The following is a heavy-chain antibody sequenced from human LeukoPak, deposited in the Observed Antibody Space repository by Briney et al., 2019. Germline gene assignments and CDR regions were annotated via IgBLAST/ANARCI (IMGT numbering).Heavy chain of an antibody. CDR1: GFTFSSYA. Sequence: PGGSLRRSCAASGFTFSSYAMHRVRQAPGKGLERAAVISYDGSNKYYADSVKGRFNISRDHSKNTLYLQMNSLRAEDTAVYYCARVGVAAAGSRPYYYYYMDVWGKGTTVTVSS. CDR2: ISYDGSNK. V-gene: IGHV3-30*01. J-gene: IGHJ6*03. D-gene: IGHD6-13*01. CDR3: ARVGVAAAGSRPYYYYYMDV.